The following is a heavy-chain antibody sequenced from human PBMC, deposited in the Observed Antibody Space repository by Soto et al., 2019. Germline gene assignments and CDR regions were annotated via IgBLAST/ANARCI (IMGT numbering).Heavy chain of an antibody. Sequence: GGSLRLSCAASGFMFSAYWMSWVRQAPGKGLEWVANIHGDGGKIYYVDSVKGRFTISSDNAKRLLYLQMNSLRAEDTAVYYCARDFYGGYTYGPGDYWGQGALVTVSS. J-gene: IGHJ4*02. CDR1: GFMFSAYW. D-gene: IGHD5-18*01. CDR3: ARDFYGGYTYGPGDY. CDR2: IHGDGGKI. V-gene: IGHV3-7*01.